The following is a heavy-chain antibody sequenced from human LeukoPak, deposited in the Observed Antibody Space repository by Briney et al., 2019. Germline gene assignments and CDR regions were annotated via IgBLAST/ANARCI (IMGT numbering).Heavy chain of an antibody. V-gene: IGHV3-21*01. J-gene: IGHJ4*02. CDR2: ISSSSSYI. D-gene: IGHD3-10*01. CDR1: GFTFSSYN. Sequence: PGGSLRLPCAASGFTFSSYNMNWVRQAPGKGLEWVSSISSSSSYIYYADSVKGRFTISRDNAKNSLYLQMNSLRAEDTAVYYCARDRGSYCFDYWGQGTLVTVSS. CDR3: ARDRGSYCFDY.